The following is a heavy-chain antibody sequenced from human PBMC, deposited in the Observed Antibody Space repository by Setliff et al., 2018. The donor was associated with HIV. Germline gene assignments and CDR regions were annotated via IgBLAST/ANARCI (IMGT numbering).Heavy chain of an antibody. CDR1: GGSISSYY. V-gene: IGHV4-59*08. D-gene: IGHD6-25*01. J-gene: IGHJ4*02. CDR3: ARGYGAAGGGY. CDR2: IYYSGSA. Sequence: SETLSLTCTVSGGSISSYYWSWIRQPPGKGLEWIGYIYYSGSAYYSPSLKSRVTISVDTSKNLFSLKLSSVTAADTAVYYCARGYGAAGGGYWGQGTLVTVSS.